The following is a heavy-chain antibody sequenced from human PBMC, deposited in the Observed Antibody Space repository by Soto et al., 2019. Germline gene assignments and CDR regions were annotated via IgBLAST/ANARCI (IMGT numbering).Heavy chain of an antibody. CDR1: GFDFSEYW. CDR2: IQSDGCCP. V-gene: IGHV3-74*01. D-gene: IGHD5-12*01. CDR3: AKFLRSGYDSEY. Sequence: EVHLVESGGGVVQPGGSLTLSCAASGFDFSEYWMHWVRQAAGKGLEWVSRIQSDGCCPSYADSVKGRFTISRDNAKKTLYLQMNSLRAEDTAVYFCAKFLRSGYDSEYWGQGTLVTVSS. J-gene: IGHJ4*02.